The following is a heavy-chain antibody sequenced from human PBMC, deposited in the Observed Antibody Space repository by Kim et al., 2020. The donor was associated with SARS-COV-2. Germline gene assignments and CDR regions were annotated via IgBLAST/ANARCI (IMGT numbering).Heavy chain of an antibody. CDR1: GFTFSSYG. J-gene: IGHJ4*02. CDR2: ISYDGSNK. V-gene: IGHV3-33*05. CDR3: ARGIGYYYGSGSNYYFDY. Sequence: GGSLRLSCAASGFTFSSYGMHWVRQAPGKGLEWVAVISYDGSNKYYADSVKGRFTISRDNSKNTLYLQMNSLRAEDTAVYYCARGIGYYYGSGSNYYFDYWGQGTLVTVSS. D-gene: IGHD3-10*01.